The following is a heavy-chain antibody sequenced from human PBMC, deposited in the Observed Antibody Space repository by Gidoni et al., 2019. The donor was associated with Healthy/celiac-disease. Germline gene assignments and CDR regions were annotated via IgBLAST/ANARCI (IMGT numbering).Heavy chain of an antibody. J-gene: IGHJ4*02. D-gene: IGHD6-13*01. Sequence: QVQLVQSGAEVQKPGSSVKVSCKASGGTFSSYTISWVRQAPGQGLEWMGRIIPILGIANYAKKFQGRVTITADKSTSTAYMELSSLRSEDTAVYYCARGGVAAAGTSFDYWGQGTLVTVSS. CDR2: IIPILGIA. CDR1: GGTFSSYT. V-gene: IGHV1-69*02. CDR3: ARGGVAAAGTSFDY.